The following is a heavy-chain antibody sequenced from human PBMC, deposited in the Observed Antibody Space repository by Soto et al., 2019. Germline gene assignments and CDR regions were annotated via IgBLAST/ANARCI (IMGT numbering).Heavy chain of an antibody. V-gene: IGHV1-18*01. CDR3: ARDLLAVAGTIDY. D-gene: IGHD6-19*01. CDR1: GYTFRSYG. J-gene: IGHJ4*02. Sequence: QVQLVQSGPEVRRPGTSLKVACKPSGYTFRSYGISWVRQAPGQGLEWMGWISPYYGKSNYAQKFQDRMTMTTDPSTSKAFMELKRLKSTDKAMYYCARDLLAVAGTIDYWGQGTLISVSS. CDR2: ISPYYGKS.